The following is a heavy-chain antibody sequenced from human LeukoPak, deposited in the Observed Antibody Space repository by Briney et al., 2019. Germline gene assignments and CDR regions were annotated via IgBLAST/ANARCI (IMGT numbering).Heavy chain of an antibody. Sequence: SETLSLTCAVSGGSISSSNWWSWVRQPPGKGLEWIGEIYHSGSTNYNPSLKSRVTISVDKSKNQFSLKLSSVTAADTAVYYCARGRTENDYGDYGGLYFDYWGQGTLVTVSS. CDR1: GGSISSSNW. V-gene: IGHV4-4*02. CDR3: ARGRTENDYGDYGGLYFDY. CDR2: IYHSGST. J-gene: IGHJ4*02. D-gene: IGHD4-17*01.